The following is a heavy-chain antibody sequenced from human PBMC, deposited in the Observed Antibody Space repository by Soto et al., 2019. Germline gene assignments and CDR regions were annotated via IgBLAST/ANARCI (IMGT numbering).Heavy chain of an antibody. J-gene: IGHJ4*02. Sequence: GASVKVSCKASGGTFSSYAISWVRQAPGQGLEWMGGIIPIFGTANYAQKFQGRVTITADESTSTAYMELSSLRSEDTAVYYCASPSLNYYDSSGYSYYIDYWGQATLVTVSS. CDR1: GGTFSSYA. CDR3: ASPSLNYYDSSGYSYYIDY. D-gene: IGHD3-22*01. CDR2: IIPIFGTA. V-gene: IGHV1-69*13.